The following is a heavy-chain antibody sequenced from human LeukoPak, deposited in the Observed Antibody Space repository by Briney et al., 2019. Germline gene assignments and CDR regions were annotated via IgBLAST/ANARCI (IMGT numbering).Heavy chain of an antibody. V-gene: IGHV3-74*01. D-gene: IGHD3-3*01. CDR3: ARGLGDFWSGYHDAFDI. CDR2: INSDGSST. CDR1: GFTFSSYW. J-gene: IGHJ3*02. Sequence: GGSLRLSCAASGFTFSSYWMHWVRQAPGKGLVWVSRINSDGSSTSYADSVKGRLTISRDNAKNTLYLQMNSLRAEDTAVYYCARGLGDFWSGYHDAFDIWGQGTMVTVSS.